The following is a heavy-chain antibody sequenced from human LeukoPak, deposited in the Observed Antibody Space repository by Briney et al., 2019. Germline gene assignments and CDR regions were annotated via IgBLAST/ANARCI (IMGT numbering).Heavy chain of an antibody. CDR2: ISGSGGST. D-gene: IGHD3-22*01. J-gene: IGHJ4*02. V-gene: IGHV3-23*01. CDR3: AKGAYDSSGYRDY. Sequence: GGSLRLSCAASGFTFSSYAMSWVRQAPGKGLEWVSAISGSGGSTYYADSVKGRFTIYRDNFKNTLYLQMNSLRAEDTAVYYCAKGAYDSSGYRDYWGQGTLVTVSS. CDR1: GFTFSSYA.